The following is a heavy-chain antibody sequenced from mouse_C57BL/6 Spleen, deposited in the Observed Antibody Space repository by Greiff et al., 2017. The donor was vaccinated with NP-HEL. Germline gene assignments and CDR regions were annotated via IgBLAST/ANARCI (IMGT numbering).Heavy chain of an antibody. Sequence: QVQLQQPGAELVKPGASVKLSCKASGYTFTSYWMQWVKQRPGQGLEWIGEIDPSDSYTNYNQKFKGKATLTVDTSSSTAYMRLSSLTSEDSAVYYCGRGRGTEYYFDYWGQGTTLTVSS. CDR3: GRGRGTEYYFDY. CDR2: IDPSDSYT. V-gene: IGHV1-50*01. J-gene: IGHJ2*01. CDR1: GYTFTSYW. D-gene: IGHD3-3*01.